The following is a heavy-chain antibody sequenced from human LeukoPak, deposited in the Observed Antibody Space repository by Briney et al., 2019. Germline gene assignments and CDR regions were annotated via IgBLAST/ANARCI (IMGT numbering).Heavy chain of an antibody. CDR2: ISGDGGST. CDR3: ARESESSGWYDY. Sequence: PGGSLGLSCAAPGFIFHDYAIHWVRQAPGKGLEWVSLISGDGGSTFYADSVKGRFTISRDNSKNSLYLQMNSLRSGDTALYDCARESESSGWYDYWGQGTLVTVSS. CDR1: GFIFHDYA. J-gene: IGHJ4*02. V-gene: IGHV3-43*02. D-gene: IGHD6-19*01.